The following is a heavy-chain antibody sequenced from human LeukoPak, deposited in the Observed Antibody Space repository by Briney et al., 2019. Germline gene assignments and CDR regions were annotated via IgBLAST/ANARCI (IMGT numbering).Heavy chain of an antibody. Sequence: GGSLRLSCAASGFTFDDYAMHWVRQAPGKGLEWVSGISWNSGSIGYADSVKGRFTISRDNAKNSLYLQMNSLRAEDTALYYCAKEGAVAAFDIWGQGTMVTVSP. V-gene: IGHV3-9*01. CDR1: GFTFDDYA. CDR2: ISWNSGSI. J-gene: IGHJ3*02. D-gene: IGHD6-19*01. CDR3: AKEGAVAAFDI.